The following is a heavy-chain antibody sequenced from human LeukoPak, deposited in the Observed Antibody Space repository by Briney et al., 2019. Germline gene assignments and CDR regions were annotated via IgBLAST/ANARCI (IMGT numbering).Heavy chain of an antibody. CDR3: ARLRGWIQLWLRNWFDP. V-gene: IGHV4-34*01. J-gene: IGHJ5*02. CDR1: GFTFSSYS. CDR2: INHSGST. Sequence: GSLRLSCAASGFTFSSYSMNWVRQPPGKGLEWIGEINHSGSTNYNPSLKSRVTISVDTSKNQFSLKLSSVTAADTAVYYCARLRGWIQLWLRNWFDPWGQGTLVTVSS. D-gene: IGHD5-18*01.